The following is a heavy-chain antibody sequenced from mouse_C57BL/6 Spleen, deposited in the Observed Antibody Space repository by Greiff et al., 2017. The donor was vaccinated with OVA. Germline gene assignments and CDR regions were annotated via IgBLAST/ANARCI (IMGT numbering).Heavy chain of an antibody. V-gene: IGHV1-50*01. D-gene: IGHD2-1*01. CDR2: IDPSDSYT. CDR3: ARSNYPDWYFDV. CDR1: GYTFTSYW. J-gene: IGHJ1*03. Sequence: QVQLQQPGAEIVKPGASVKLSCKASGYTFTSYWMQWVKQRPGQGLEWIGEIDPSDSYTNYNQKFKGKATLTVDTSSSTAYMQLSSLTSEDSAVYYCARSNYPDWYFDVWGTGTTVTVSS.